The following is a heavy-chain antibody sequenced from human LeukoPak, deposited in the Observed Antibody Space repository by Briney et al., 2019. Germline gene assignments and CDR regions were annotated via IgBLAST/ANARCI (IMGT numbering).Heavy chain of an antibody. J-gene: IGHJ4*02. Sequence: SGGSLRPSCAASGFTISTYAMTWVRQAPGKGLEWVSSITSSGATTYYADSVKGRFTISRGISKNTLYLQMNSLTAEDSAVYYCAKEFIAGDGHVDCDSWGQGTLVTVSS. CDR3: AKEFIAGDGHVDCDS. CDR2: ITSSGATT. D-gene: IGHD5-24*01. V-gene: IGHV3-23*01. CDR1: GFTISTYA.